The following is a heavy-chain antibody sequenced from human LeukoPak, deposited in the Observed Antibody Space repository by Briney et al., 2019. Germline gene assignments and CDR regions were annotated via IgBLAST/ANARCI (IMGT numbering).Heavy chain of an antibody. V-gene: IGHV3-23*01. D-gene: IGHD2-21*02. CDR1: GFTFSSYA. Sequence: PGGSLRLSCAASGFTFSSYAMSWVRQAPGEGLEWVSAISGSGGSTYYADSVKGRFTISRDNSKNTLYLQMNSLRAEDTAVYYCAKEYIVVVTATYDYWGQGTLVTVSS. CDR2: ISGSGGST. J-gene: IGHJ4*02. CDR3: AKEYIVVVTATYDY.